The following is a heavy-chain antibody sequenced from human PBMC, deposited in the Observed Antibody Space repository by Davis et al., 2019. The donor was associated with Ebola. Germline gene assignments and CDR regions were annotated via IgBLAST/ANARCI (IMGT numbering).Heavy chain of an antibody. Sequence: SETLSLTCTVSGGSISTYSWSWIRQPPGKGLEWIGSVYYSGSTNYNPSLKSRVTISVDTSKNQFSLKMRSVTAADTAVYYCARNSITKFNWLDPWGQGTLVTVSS. CDR3: ARNSITKFNWLDP. D-gene: IGHD1-14*01. CDR1: GGSISTYS. J-gene: IGHJ5*02. V-gene: IGHV4-59*01. CDR2: VYYSGST.